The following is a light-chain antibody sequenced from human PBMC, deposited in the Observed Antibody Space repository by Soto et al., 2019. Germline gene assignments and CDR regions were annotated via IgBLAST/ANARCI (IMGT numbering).Light chain of an antibody. CDR2: DNN. CDR3: GTWDRRLSVGV. V-gene: IGLV1-51*01. Sequence: QSALTQPPSVSAAPGQRVTISCSGSSSNIGSNSVSWYQQLPGTAPKLLIYDNNKRPSGIPDRFSASKSATSATLGITGLQTGDEADYYCGTWDRRLSVGVFGGGTKVTVL. CDR1: SSNIGSNS. J-gene: IGLJ3*02.